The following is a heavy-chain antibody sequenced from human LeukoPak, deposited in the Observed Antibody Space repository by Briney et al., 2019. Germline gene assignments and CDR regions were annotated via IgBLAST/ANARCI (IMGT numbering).Heavy chain of an antibody. J-gene: IGHJ4*02. CDR2: IRYDGTIK. V-gene: IGHV3-30*02. Sequence: GGSLRLSCAASGFSLSNYGLHWVRQAPGKGLQRVSFIRYDGTIKYYADSVKGRFTISRDNSNNTLYLQMNGLRADDTAVYYCAKNPDSSGWKFFDYWGQGTLVTVSS. CDR1: GFSLSNYG. CDR3: AKNPDSSGWKFFDY. D-gene: IGHD6-19*01.